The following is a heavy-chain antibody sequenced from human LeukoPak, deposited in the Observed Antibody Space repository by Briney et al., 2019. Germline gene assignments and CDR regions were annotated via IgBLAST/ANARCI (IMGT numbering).Heavy chain of an antibody. CDR3: AGAGLVVVTAKKSDAFDV. J-gene: IGHJ3*01. V-gene: IGHV3-72*01. CDR2: SRNKANSYTT. Sequence: GGSLRLSCAASGFTFSDHYMDWVRQAPGEGLEWVGRSRNKANSYTTEYAASVKGRLTISRDVSKDSLYLQMNSLKTEDTAVYYCAGAGLVVVTAKKSDAFDVWGQGTMVTVSS. D-gene: IGHD2-21*02. CDR1: GFTFSDHY.